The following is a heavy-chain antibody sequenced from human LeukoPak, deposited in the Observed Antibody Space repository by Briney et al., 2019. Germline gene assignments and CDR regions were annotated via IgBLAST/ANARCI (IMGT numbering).Heavy chain of an antibody. D-gene: IGHD1-26*01. V-gene: IGHV1-2*02. CDR3: ARDLLGSQGRYFDL. CDR1: GYTFTSYG. Sequence: ASVKVSCKASGYTFTSYGISWVRQAPGQRLEWMGSINPNTGATNYAQKFQGRVTMTRDMSITTHYMELSSLRSEDTAVYHCARDLLGSQGRYFDLWGRGTLVIVSS. CDR2: INPNTGAT. J-gene: IGHJ2*01.